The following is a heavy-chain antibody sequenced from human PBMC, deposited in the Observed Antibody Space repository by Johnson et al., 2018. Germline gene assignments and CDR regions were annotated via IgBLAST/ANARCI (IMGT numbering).Heavy chain of an antibody. CDR1: GFTFSIYT. D-gene: IGHD1-26*01. Sequence: VQLVESGGGLVQXGGSLRLSCAASGFTFSIYTMSWVRQAPGKGLEWVSVVYSGGSPYYADSVRGRFTLSRDTTTVYLRMNSLRVEDTAVYYCARIKSGSYHQYYGMDVWGQGTTVTVSS. J-gene: IGHJ6*02. V-gene: IGHV3-66*01. CDR2: VYSGGSP. CDR3: ARIKSGSYHQYYGMDV.